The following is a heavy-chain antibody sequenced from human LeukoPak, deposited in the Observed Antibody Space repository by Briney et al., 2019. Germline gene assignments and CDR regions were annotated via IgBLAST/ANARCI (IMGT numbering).Heavy chain of an antibody. CDR3: ARRGSSYEFFDS. D-gene: IGHD5-18*01. CDR1: GSSFTSYW. V-gene: IGHV5-51*01. CDR2: IYPGDSDT. J-gene: IGHJ4*02. Sequence: GESLKISCQGSGSSFTSYWIGWVRQLPGKGLEWMGIIYPGDSDTRYSPSFQGQVTISADKSINTAYLQWSSLKASDTAIYYCARRGSSYEFFDSWGQGTLVTVSS.